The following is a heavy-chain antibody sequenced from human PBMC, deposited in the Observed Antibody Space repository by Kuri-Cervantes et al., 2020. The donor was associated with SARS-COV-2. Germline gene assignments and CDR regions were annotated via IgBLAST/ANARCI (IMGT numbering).Heavy chain of an antibody. J-gene: IGHJ5*02. Sequence: GSLRLSFAVYGGSFRGFYWSWIRQPPGKGREWIREISHSGSTNYNPSLKSRGTISVDTSKNQFSLKLSSVTAADTAVYYCARRELGHYGDYETWFDPWGQGTRVTGSS. D-gene: IGHD4-17*01. V-gene: IGHV4-34*01. CDR3: ARRELGHYGDYETWFDP. CDR1: GGSFRGFY. CDR2: ISHSGST.